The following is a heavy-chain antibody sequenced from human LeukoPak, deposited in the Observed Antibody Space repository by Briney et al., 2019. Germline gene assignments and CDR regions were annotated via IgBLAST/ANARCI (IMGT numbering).Heavy chain of an antibody. CDR3: AREDILTTAGTYYYYGMDV. Sequence: ASVKVSCKASGYTFTSYAMHWVRQAPGQRLEWMGWINAGNGNTKYSQKFQGRVTMTRDTSISTAYMELNRLRSGDTAIYYCAREDILTTAGTYYYYGMDVWGQGTTVTVAS. CDR2: INAGNGNT. J-gene: IGHJ6*02. D-gene: IGHD6-13*01. V-gene: IGHV1-3*01. CDR1: GYTFTSYA.